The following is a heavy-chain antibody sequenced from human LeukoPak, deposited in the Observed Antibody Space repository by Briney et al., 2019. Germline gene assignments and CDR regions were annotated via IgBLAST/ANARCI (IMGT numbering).Heavy chain of an antibody. CDR1: GFTFTSYA. CDR2: ISGLGERT. V-gene: IGHV3-23*01. J-gene: IGHJ4*02. D-gene: IGHD3-9*01. CDR3: AMWGEGSRDWFFNY. Sequence: PGGSLRLSCAAYGFTFTSYAMSWVRLTPGKGPEWVSAISGLGERTYYADSVKGRFTISRDNSRDTLFLQMSNLRVEDSALYYCAMWGEGSRDWFFNYWGQGTVVTVSS.